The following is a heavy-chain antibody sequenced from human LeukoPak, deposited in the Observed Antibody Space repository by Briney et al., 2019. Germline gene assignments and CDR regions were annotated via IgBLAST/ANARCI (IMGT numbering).Heavy chain of an antibody. D-gene: IGHD2-15*01. CDR2: ISSSSSTI. V-gene: IGHV3-48*04. Sequence: GGSLRLSCAASGFSFSSYTMDWVRQAPGKGLEWVSYISSSSSTIYYADSVKGRFTISRDNAKNSLYMQMNSLRAEDTAVYYCARAVWECSGGSCYSDDYWGQGTLVTVSS. CDR3: ARAVWECSGGSCYSDDY. CDR1: GFSFSSYT. J-gene: IGHJ4*02.